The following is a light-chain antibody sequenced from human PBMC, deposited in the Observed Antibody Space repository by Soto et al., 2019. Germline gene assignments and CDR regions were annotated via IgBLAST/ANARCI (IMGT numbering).Light chain of an antibody. J-gene: IGLJ1*01. V-gene: IGLV2-23*01. Sequence: QSVLTQPASVSGSPGQSITISCTGTSSDVGSYNLVSWYQQHPGKAPKLMLYEGSKRPSGVSNRFSGSKSGNTASLTISGLQAEDEAEYYCCSYGGSSTDVFGTGTKLTVL. CDR3: CSYGGSSTDV. CDR1: SSDVGSYNL. CDR2: EGS.